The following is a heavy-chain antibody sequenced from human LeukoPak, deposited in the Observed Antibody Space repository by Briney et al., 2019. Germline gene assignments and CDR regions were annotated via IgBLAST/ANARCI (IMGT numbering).Heavy chain of an antibody. V-gene: IGHV3-7*01. Sequence: PGGSLRLSCAASGFTFSSYWMSWVRQAPGKGLEWVANIKQDGSEKYYVDSVKGRFTISRDNAKNSLYLQMNSLRAVDTAVYYCAKDRASGWPNAFDIWGQGTMVTVSS. D-gene: IGHD6-19*01. CDR3: AKDRASGWPNAFDI. J-gene: IGHJ3*02. CDR2: IKQDGSEK. CDR1: GFTFSSYW.